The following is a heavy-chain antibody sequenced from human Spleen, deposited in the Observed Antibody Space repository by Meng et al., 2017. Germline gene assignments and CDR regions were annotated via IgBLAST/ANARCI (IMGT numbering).Heavy chain of an antibody. D-gene: IGHD5-18*01. CDR2: IGHSGIT. CDR1: GGSISTSGYY. J-gene: IGHJ4*02. Sequence: QPQLQESGPGLVKPSEALSLTCSASGGSISTSGYYWGWIRQPPGKGLEWIGSIGHSGITYYTPSLKSRVTVSIDTSKSQFSLKLTSVTAADTAVYYCARLIYSHGGFDSWGQGTLVTVSS. V-gene: IGHV4-39*01. CDR3: ARLIYSHGGFDS.